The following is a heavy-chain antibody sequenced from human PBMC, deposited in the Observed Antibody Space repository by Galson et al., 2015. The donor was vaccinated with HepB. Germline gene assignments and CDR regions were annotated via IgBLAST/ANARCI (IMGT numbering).Heavy chain of an antibody. CDR1: GGTFSSYA. CDR2: IIPIFGTA. CDR3: ARRLYGSGWYGHYFDY. J-gene: IGHJ4*02. Sequence: SVKVSCKASGGTFSSYAISWVRQAPGQGLEWMGGIIPIFGTANYAQKFQGRVTITADESTSTAYMELSSLRSEDTAVYYCARRLYGSGWYGHYFDYWGQGTLVTVSS. D-gene: IGHD6-19*01. V-gene: IGHV1-69*13.